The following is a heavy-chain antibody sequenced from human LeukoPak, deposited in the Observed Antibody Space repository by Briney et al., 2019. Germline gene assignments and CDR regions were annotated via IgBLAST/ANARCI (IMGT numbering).Heavy chain of an antibody. J-gene: IGHJ1*01. CDR1: GFTLNNAW. Sequence: GGSLRLSCAASGFTLNNAWMSWVRQAPGKGLEWLGRIKRETDGGTIDYAAPVKGRFTISRDDSRNTLYLQMDSLKIEDTAVYYCTTDRYYDNSELQFQHWGQGTLVTVPS. D-gene: IGHD3-22*01. V-gene: IGHV3-15*01. CDR3: TTDRYYDNSELQFQH. CDR2: IKRETDGGTI.